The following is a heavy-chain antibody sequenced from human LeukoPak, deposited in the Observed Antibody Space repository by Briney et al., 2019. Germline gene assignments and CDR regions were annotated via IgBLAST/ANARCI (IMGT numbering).Heavy chain of an antibody. CDR2: IYTSGST. Sequence: SETLSLTCTVSGGSFSTYYWSWIRQPAGKGLEWIGRIYTSGSTNYNPSLNSRVTILRDTSKNHFSLELSSATAADTAVYFCARGRVSSSTWYSTYYYYFYMDVWGKGTTVTVSS. V-gene: IGHV4-4*07. J-gene: IGHJ6*03. CDR1: GGSFSTYY. D-gene: IGHD6-13*01. CDR3: ARGRVSSSTWYSTYYYYFYMDV.